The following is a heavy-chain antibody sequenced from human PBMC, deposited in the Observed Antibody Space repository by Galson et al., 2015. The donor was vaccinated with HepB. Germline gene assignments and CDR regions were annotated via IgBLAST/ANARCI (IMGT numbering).Heavy chain of an antibody. CDR3: ARDDPGYYDSSGYLLDY. CDR1: GGTFSSYT. Sequence: SVKVSCKASGGTFSSYTISWVRQAPGQGLEWMGRIIPILGIANYAQKFQGRVTITADKSTSTAYMELSRLRSEDTAVYYCARDDPGYYDSSGYLLDYWGQGTLLAVSS. V-gene: IGHV1-69*04. CDR2: IIPILGIA. J-gene: IGHJ4*02. D-gene: IGHD3-22*01.